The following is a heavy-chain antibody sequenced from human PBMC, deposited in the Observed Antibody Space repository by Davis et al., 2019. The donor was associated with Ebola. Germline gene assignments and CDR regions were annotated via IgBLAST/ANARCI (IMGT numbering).Heavy chain of an antibody. CDR3: ARALSGNYNDY. Sequence: PGGSLRLSCAASGFTFSDYWMSWVRQAPGKGPEWVANVKVDGSEKYYVDSVRGRFTISRDNAKNSLYLQMNSLRPEDTAVYYCARALSGNYNDYWGQGTQVTVSS. V-gene: IGHV3-7*03. CDR2: VKVDGSEK. D-gene: IGHD1-26*01. J-gene: IGHJ4*02. CDR1: GFTFSDYW.